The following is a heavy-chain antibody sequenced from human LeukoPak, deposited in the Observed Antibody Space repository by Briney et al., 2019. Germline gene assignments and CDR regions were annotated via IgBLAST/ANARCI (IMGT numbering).Heavy chain of an antibody. D-gene: IGHD2-15*01. J-gene: IGHJ4*02. CDR1: GFTFSHFW. Sequence: GGSLRLSCAASGFTFSHFWMSWVRQAPGKGLEWVAYTKKTGSETYYVDSVKGRFTITKDNTRNSLFLQMYSLRAEDTAVYFCAREDGYCSGGNCYSYFDSWGQGTLVTVSS. CDR2: TKKTGSET. V-gene: IGHV3-7*01. CDR3: AREDGYCSGGNCYSYFDS.